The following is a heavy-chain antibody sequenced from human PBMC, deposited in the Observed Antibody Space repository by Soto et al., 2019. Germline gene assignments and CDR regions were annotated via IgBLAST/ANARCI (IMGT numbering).Heavy chain of an antibody. CDR2: IKQDGSEK. D-gene: IGHD3-16*02. CDR1: GFTLSSYW. V-gene: IGHV3-7*01. Sequence: PGGSLRLSCAASGFTLSSYWMSWVRQAPGKGLEWVANIKQDGSEKYYVDSVKGRFTISRDNAKNSLYLQMNSLRAEDTAVYYCARVRQPRRYHYYYYGMDVWGQGTTVTVSS. CDR3: ARVRQPRRYHYYYYGMDV. J-gene: IGHJ6*02.